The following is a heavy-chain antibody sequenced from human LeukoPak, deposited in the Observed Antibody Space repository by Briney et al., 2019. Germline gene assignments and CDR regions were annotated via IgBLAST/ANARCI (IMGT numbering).Heavy chain of an antibody. CDR1: GFTFSSYG. V-gene: IGHV3-33*06. CDR2: IWYDGSNK. Sequence: GRSLRLSCAASGFTFSSYGMHWVRQAPGKGLEWVAVIWYDGSNKYYADSVKGRFTISRDNSKNTLYLQMNSLRAEDTAVYYCAKQLGYCSDGSCYFPYWGQGTLVTVSS. J-gene: IGHJ4*02. D-gene: IGHD2-15*01. CDR3: AKQLGYCSDGSCYFPY.